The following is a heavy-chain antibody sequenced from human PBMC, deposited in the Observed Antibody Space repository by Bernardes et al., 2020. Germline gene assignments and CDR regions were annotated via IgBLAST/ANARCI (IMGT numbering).Heavy chain of an antibody. D-gene: IGHD6-19*01. CDR2: ISSSSSTI. CDR3: AKHSSGWWPDAFDI. CDR1: GFTFSSYS. J-gene: IGHJ3*02. Sequence: GGSLRLSCAASGFTFSSYSMNWVRQAPGKGLEWVSYISSSSSTIYYADSVKGRFTISRDNAKNSLYLQMNSLRDEDTAVYYCAKHSSGWWPDAFDIWGQGTMVTVSS. V-gene: IGHV3-48*02.